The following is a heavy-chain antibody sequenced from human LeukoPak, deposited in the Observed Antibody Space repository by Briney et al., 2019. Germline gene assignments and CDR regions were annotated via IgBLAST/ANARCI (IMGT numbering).Heavy chain of an antibody. CDR2: INPNSGGT. J-gene: IGHJ3*02. V-gene: IGHV1-2*02. D-gene: IGHD1-7*01. CDR3: ARVSSAVNWNYAGAFDI. Sequence: ASVKVSCKASGYTCTSYYMHWVRQAPGQGLEWMGWINPNSGGTNYAQKFQGRVTMTRDTSISTAYMELSRLRSDDTAVYYCARVSSAVNWNYAGAFDIWGQGTMVTVSS. CDR1: GYTCTSYY.